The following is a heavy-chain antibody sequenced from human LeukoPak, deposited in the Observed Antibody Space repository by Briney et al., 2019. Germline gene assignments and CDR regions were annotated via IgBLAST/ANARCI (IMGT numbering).Heavy chain of an antibody. CDR1: GYTFTGYY. CDR2: INPNSGVT. D-gene: IGHD5-12*01. Sequence: GASVKVSCKASGYTFTGYYMHWVRQAPGQGLEWMGWINPNSGVTNYAQKFQGRVTMTRDTSISTAYMELSRLRSDDTAVYYCARLVQVFGMVATFGGIPSVYYFDYWGQGTLVTVSS. J-gene: IGHJ4*02. CDR3: ARLVQVFGMVATFGGIPSVYYFDY. V-gene: IGHV1-2*02.